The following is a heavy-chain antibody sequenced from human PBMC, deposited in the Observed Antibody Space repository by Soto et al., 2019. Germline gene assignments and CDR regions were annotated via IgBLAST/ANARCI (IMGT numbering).Heavy chain of an antibody. CDR3: ARGAVPAARYVYYYYMDV. CDR2: MNPNSGNT. Sequence: ASVKVSCKASGYTFTIYDINWVRQATGQGLEWMGWMNPNSGNTGYAQKFQGRVTMTRNTSISTAYMELSSLRSEDTAVYYCARGAVPAARYVYYYYMDVWGKGTTVTVSS. D-gene: IGHD2-2*01. J-gene: IGHJ6*03. CDR1: GYTFTIYD. V-gene: IGHV1-8*01.